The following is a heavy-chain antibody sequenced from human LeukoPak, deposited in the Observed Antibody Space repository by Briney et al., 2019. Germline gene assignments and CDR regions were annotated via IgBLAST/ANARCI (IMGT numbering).Heavy chain of an antibody. CDR1: GFTFSRYA. Sequence: GGSLRLSCAASGFTFSRYAMSWARQAPGKGLEWVSGILGSGSTTYYGDSVKGRFTISRDNSKNTLFLQMNSLRAEDTAVYYCVQRPGVLTGSWGQGTLVTVSS. CDR3: VQRPGVLTGS. CDR2: ILGSGSTT. J-gene: IGHJ4*02. V-gene: IGHV3-23*01. D-gene: IGHD3-9*01.